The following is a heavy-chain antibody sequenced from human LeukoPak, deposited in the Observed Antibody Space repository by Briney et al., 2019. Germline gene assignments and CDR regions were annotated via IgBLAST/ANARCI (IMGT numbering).Heavy chain of an antibody. CDR2: MYYSGST. CDR1: GVSISSSSYY. J-gene: IGHJ5*02. Sequence: SETLSLTCTVSGVSISSSSYYWGWIRQPPGKGLEWIGSMYYSGSTYYNPSLKSRVTISVEKSKKQFSLKLSSVTAADTAVYYCARQWYNWNVDWFAPWGQGTLVTVSS. V-gene: IGHV4-39*01. CDR3: ARQWYNWNVDWFAP. D-gene: IGHD1-1*01.